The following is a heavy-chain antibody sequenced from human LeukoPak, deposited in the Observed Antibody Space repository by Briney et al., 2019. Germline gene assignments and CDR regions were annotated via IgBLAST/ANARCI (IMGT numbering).Heavy chain of an antibody. CDR3: ARANFWSGYAHYYYYGMDV. Sequence: SETLSLTCAVYGGSFSVYYWSWIRQPPGKGLEWIGEINHSGSTNYNPSLKSRVTISVDTSKNQFSLKLSSVTAADTAVYYCARANFWSGYAHYYYYGMDVWGQGTTVTVSS. V-gene: IGHV4-34*01. J-gene: IGHJ6*02. CDR2: INHSGST. D-gene: IGHD3-3*01. CDR1: GGSFSVYY.